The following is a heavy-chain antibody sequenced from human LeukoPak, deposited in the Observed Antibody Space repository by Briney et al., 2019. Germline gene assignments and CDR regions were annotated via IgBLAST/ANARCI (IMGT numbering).Heavy chain of an antibody. D-gene: IGHD1-26*01. V-gene: IGHV3-30-3*01. CDR1: GFTFSSYT. CDR2: ISYDGSNK. CDR3: ARDRLSSGSYYFDY. J-gene: IGHJ4*02. Sequence: GGSLRLSCAASGFTFSSYTMHWVRQAPGKGLEWVAVISYDGSNKYYADSVKGRFTISRDNSKNTLYLQMNSLRAEDTAVYYCARDRLSSGSYYFDYWGQRTLVTVS.